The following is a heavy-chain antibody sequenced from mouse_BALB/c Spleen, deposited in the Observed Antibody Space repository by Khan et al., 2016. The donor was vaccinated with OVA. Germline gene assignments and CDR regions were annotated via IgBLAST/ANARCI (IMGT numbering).Heavy chain of an antibody. CDR1: GSSITSDYA. CDR3: AMGRAY. Sequence: EVKLLESGPGLVKPSQSLSLTCTVTGSSITSDYAWNWIRQFPGNKLEWMGYISDSGSTNYNPSLTSRISITRDTSNNQFFLQLNSVTTEDTATYYCAMGRAYWGQGTLVTVSA. CDR2: ISDSGST. V-gene: IGHV3-2*02. D-gene: IGHD4-1*01. J-gene: IGHJ3*01.